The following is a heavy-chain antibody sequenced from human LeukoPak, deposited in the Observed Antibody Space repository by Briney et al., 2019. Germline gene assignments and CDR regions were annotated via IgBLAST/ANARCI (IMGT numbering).Heavy chain of an antibody. CDR2: IFPPDSTT. J-gene: IGHJ4*02. D-gene: IGHD3-16*01. CDR3: ARRGGAADFDY. V-gene: IGHV5-51*01. Sequence: HGESLKISCQGSGYTFTIFWSAWVRQVPGKGLEYMGIIFPPDSTTTYRPSFQGQATMSVDKSISTAYLQWSSLNASDTAMYYCARRGGAADFDYWGQGTLVTVSS. CDR1: GYTFTIFW.